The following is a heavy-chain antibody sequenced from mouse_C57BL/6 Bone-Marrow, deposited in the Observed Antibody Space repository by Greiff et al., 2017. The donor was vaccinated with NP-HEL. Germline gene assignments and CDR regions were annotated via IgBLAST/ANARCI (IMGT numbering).Heavy chain of an antibody. Sequence: EVQRVESGGGLVKPGGSLKLSCAASGFTFSDYGMHWVRQAPEQGLEWVAYISSGSSNIYYADTVKGRFTISRANAKNTLFRQMTSLRSEDTAMYYCARNYYGSSSWFAYWDRGNLVTVSA. CDR2: ISSGSSNI. V-gene: IGHV5-17*01. D-gene: IGHD1-1*01. CDR1: GFTFSDYG. CDR3: ARNYYGSSSWFAY. J-gene: IGHJ3*01.